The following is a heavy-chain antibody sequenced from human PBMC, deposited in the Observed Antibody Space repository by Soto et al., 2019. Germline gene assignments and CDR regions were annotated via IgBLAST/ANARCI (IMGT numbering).Heavy chain of an antibody. Sequence: QVQLVESGGGVVQPGRSLRLSCAASGFTFSTYAMHWVRQAPGKGLEWVAVISYDGANKYYADSVKGRFTISRDSSKNTLYLKMNSLRAEDAALYFCARGAYCNSTSCYRCGMDVWGQGTTVTVSS. J-gene: IGHJ6*02. CDR1: GFTFSTYA. V-gene: IGHV3-30-3*01. CDR3: ARGAYCNSTSCYRCGMDV. D-gene: IGHD2-2*01. CDR2: ISYDGANK.